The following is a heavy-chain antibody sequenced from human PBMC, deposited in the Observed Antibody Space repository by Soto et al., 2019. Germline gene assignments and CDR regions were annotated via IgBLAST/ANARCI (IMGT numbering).Heavy chain of an antibody. CDR1: GFTFSSYG. J-gene: IGHJ6*02. Sequence: QVQLVESGGGVVQPGRSLRLSCAASGFTFSSYGMHWVRQAPGKGLEWVAVIWYDGSNKYYADSVKGRFTISRDNSKNTLYLQMNSLRAEDTAVYYCARDRAHIVVVTERRYYCGMDVWGQGTTVTVSS. CDR3: ARDRAHIVVVTERRYYCGMDV. D-gene: IGHD2-21*02. V-gene: IGHV3-33*01. CDR2: IWYDGSNK.